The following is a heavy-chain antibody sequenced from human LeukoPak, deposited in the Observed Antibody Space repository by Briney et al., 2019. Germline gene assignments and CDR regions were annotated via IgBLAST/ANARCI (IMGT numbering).Heavy chain of an antibody. CDR3: ARVHSSGFDY. CDR1: GYTFTGYY. D-gene: IGHD6-19*01. CDR2: INPNSGGA. J-gene: IGHJ4*02. V-gene: IGHV1-2*02. Sequence: ASVKVSCKASGYTFTGYYIHWVRQAPGQGLEWMGWINPNSGGAKYAQKFQGRISMTRDTSISAAYMGLSRLTSDDTAVYYCARVHSSGFDYWGQGTLVTVSS.